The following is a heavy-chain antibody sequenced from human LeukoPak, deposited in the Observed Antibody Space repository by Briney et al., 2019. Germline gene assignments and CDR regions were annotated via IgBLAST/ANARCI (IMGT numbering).Heavy chain of an antibody. Sequence: AASVKVSCKASGYTFTSYGISWVRQAPGQGLEWMGWISAYNGNTNYAQKLQGRVTMTTDTSTSTAYMELRSLRSDGTAVYYCAITTRGYYMDVWGQGTLVTVSS. J-gene: IGHJ4*02. D-gene: IGHD3-22*01. CDR1: GYTFTSYG. CDR2: ISAYNGNT. V-gene: IGHV1-18*01. CDR3: AITTRGYYMDV.